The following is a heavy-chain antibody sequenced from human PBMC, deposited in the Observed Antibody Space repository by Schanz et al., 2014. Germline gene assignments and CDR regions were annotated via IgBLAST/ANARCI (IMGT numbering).Heavy chain of an antibody. CDR2: FDPKKGEA. D-gene: IGHD2-21*01. CDR1: GSIFSKLL. J-gene: IGHJ4*02. CDR3: ATGPHIVVAFDY. V-gene: IGHV1-24*01. Sequence: QVQLVQSGAEVKKPGASVKVSCKVSGSIFSKLLMHWVRQGPAKGLEWMGGFDPKKGEAIYAQKFQGRVTMTEDTSTGTVYMELRSLTSEDTAVYYCATGPHIVVAFDYWGQGTLVTVSS.